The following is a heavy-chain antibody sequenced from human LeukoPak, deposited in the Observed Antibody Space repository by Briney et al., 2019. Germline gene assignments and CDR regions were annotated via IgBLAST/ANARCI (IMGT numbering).Heavy chain of an antibody. J-gene: IGHJ6*03. V-gene: IGHV3-74*01. Sequence: SGGSLRLSCAASGFTFSTHWIHWVRQAPGKGLVWVPRINSDGSNRNYADFVKGRFTISRDNAKNTLYLQMNSLRAEDTAVYYCARDGRLRDSSGWHQSDYYYYYMDVWGKGTTVTVSS. CDR3: ARDGRLRDSSGWHQSDYYYYYMDV. CDR1: GFTFSTHW. CDR2: INSDGSNR. D-gene: IGHD6-19*01.